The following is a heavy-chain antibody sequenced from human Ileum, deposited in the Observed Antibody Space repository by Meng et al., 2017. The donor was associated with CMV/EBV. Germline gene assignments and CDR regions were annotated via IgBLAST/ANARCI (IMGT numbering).Heavy chain of an antibody. J-gene: IGHJ6*02. D-gene: IGHD2-15*01. CDR3: ARDRMVGATLYGMDV. V-gene: IGHV3-48*04. CDR2: ITGRSYTI. CDR1: GFSFSDCS. Sequence: GGSLRLSCAASGFSFSDCSMSWVRQSPGKGLEWISYITGRSYTIYYADSVEGRFTISRDNAENSLYLQMSSLRAEDTAVYYCARDRMVGATLYGMDVWGQGTTVTVSS.